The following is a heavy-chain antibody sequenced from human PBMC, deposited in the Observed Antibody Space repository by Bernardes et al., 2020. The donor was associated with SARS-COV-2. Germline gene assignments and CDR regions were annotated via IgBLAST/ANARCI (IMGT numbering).Heavy chain of an antibody. V-gene: IGHV3-43*02. J-gene: IGHJ4*02. D-gene: IGHD3-22*01. CDR3: AKDWYYYDSSGCVDY. CDR1: GFTFDDYA. Sequence: GGSLRLSCAASGFTFDDYAMHWVRQAPGKGLEWVSLISGDGGSTYYADSVKGRFTISRDNSKNSLYLQMNSLRAEDTALYYCAKDWYYYDSSGCVDYWGQGTLVTVSS. CDR2: ISGDGGST.